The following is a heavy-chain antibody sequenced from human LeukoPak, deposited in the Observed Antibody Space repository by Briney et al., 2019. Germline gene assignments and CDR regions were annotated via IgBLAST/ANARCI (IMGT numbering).Heavy chain of an antibody. J-gene: IGHJ5*02. CDR3: ARVKSTVTTGGWFDP. CDR2: ISAYNGNT. Sequence: ASVKVSCKASGYTFTSYGISWVRQAPGQGLEWMGWISAYNGNTNYAQKLQGRVTMTTDTSTSTAYMELRSLRSDDTAVYYCARVKSTVTTGGWFDPWGQGTLVTVSS. V-gene: IGHV1-18*01. CDR1: GYTFTSYG. D-gene: IGHD4-17*01.